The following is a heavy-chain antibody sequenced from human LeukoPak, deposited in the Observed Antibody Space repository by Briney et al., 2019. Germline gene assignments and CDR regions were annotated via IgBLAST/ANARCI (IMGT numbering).Heavy chain of an antibody. D-gene: IGHD3-16*01. CDR2: IYYSGST. CDR3: ARRSAYTFTGEQTITFDY. V-gene: IGHV4-39*01. J-gene: IGHJ4*02. Sequence: SETLSLTCAVSGGSISSSSYYWGWIRQPPGKGLKWIGSIYYSGSTYYNPSLKSRVTISVDTSKNQFSLKLSSVTAADTAVYYCARRSAYTFTGEQTITFDYWGQGTLVTVSS. CDR1: GGSISSSSYY.